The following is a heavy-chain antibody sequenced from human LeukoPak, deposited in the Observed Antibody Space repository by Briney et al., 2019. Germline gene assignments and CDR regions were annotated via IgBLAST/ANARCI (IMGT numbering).Heavy chain of an antibody. V-gene: IGHV1-18*01. D-gene: IGHD3-3*01. Sequence: ASVKVSCKASGYTFTSYGISWVRQAPGQGLEWMGWISAYNGNTNYAQKLKGRVTMTTDTSTSTAYMELRSLRSDDTAVYYCARDGRPFLEWLYTNWFDPWGQGTLVTVSS. CDR3: ARDGRPFLEWLYTNWFDP. J-gene: IGHJ5*02. CDR1: GYTFTSYG. CDR2: ISAYNGNT.